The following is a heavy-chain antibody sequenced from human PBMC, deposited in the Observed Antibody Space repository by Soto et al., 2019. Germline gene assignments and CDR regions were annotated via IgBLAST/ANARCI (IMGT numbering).Heavy chain of an antibody. D-gene: IGHD3-3*01. CDR1: GGSISSGDYY. CDR3: ARGVTIFGVVIHYYGMDV. V-gene: IGHV4-30-4*01. CDR2: IYYSGST. Sequence: SETLSLTCTVSGGSISSGDYYWSWIRQPPGKGLEWIGYIYYSGSTYYNPSLKSRVTISVDTSKNQFSLKLSSVTAADTAVHYCARGVTIFGVVIHYYGMDVWGQGTTVTVSS. J-gene: IGHJ6*02.